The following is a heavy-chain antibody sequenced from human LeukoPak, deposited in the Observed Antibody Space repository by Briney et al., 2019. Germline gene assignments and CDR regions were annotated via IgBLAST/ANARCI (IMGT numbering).Heavy chain of an antibody. CDR3: AKDPPPANYCSSTSCHNWFDP. CDR2: ISYDGSNK. Sequence: GGSLRLSCAASGFTFSSYWMHWVRQAPGKGLEWVAVISYDGSNKYYADSVKGRFTISRDNSKNTLYLQMNSLRAEDTAVYYCAKDPPPANYCSSTSCHNWFDPWGQGTLVTVSS. V-gene: IGHV3-30*18. J-gene: IGHJ5*02. D-gene: IGHD2-2*01. CDR1: GFTFSSYW.